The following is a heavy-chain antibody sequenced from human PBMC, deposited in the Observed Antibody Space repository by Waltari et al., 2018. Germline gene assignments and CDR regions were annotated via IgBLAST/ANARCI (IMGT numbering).Heavy chain of an antibody. Sequence: QLQLQESGPGLVKPSETLSLTCTVSGGSISSSSYYWGWVRQPPGKGLEWIGSIYYSGGTYYNPSLKSRVTISVDTSKNQFSLKLSSVTAADTAVYYCARGQGLLWFGDDGYFDYWGQGTLVTVST. J-gene: IGHJ4*02. D-gene: IGHD3-10*01. V-gene: IGHV4-39*07. CDR1: GGSISSSSYY. CDR2: IYYSGGT. CDR3: ARGQGLLWFGDDGYFDY.